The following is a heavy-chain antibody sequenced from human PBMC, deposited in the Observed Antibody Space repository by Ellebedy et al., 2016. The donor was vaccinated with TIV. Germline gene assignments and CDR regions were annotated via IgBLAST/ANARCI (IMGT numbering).Heavy chain of an antibody. CDR3: ARVTSWQWPNFDY. CDR1: GGTFSSYA. CDR2: IIPIFGTA. Sequence: SVKVSCXASGGTFSSYAISWVQQAPGQGLEWMGGIIPIFGTANYAQKFQGRVTITADKSTSTAYMELSSLRSEDTAVYYCARVTSWQWPNFDYWGQGTLVTVSS. D-gene: IGHD6-19*01. J-gene: IGHJ4*02. V-gene: IGHV1-69*06.